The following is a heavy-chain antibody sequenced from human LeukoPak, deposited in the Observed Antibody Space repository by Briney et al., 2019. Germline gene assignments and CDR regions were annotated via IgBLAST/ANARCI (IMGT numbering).Heavy chain of an antibody. J-gene: IGHJ4*02. V-gene: IGHV3-23*01. CDR2: ISGSGGST. CDR3: AKDHGSWYVSELYFDY. CDR1: GFTFSSYA. Sequence: PGGSLSLSCAASGFTFSSYAMSWVRQAPGKGMEWVSAISGSGGSTYYADSVKGRFTISRDNSKNTLYLQMNSLRAEDTAVYYCAKDHGSWYVSELYFDYWGQGTLVTVSS. D-gene: IGHD6-13*01.